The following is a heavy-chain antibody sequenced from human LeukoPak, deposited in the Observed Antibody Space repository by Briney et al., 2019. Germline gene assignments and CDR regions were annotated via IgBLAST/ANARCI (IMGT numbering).Heavy chain of an antibody. D-gene: IGHD2-15*01. CDR2: ISSSSSYI. J-gene: IGHJ4*02. Sequence: TGGSLRLSCAASGFTFSSYSMNWVRQAPGKGLEWVSSISSSSSYIYYADSVKGRFTISRDNSKNTLYLQMNSLRPEDTALYYCATEVAEGGPQDYWGQGTLVTVSS. CDR1: GFTFSSYS. CDR3: ATEVAEGGPQDY. V-gene: IGHV3-21*01.